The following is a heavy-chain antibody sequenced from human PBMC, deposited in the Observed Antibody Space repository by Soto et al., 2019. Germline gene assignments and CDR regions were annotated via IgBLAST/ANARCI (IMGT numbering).Heavy chain of an antibody. V-gene: IGHV1-2*02. J-gene: IGHJ4*02. CDR3: ARGWEVVVRANY. Sequence: ASVKVSCKASGGTFSRYAISWVRQAPGQGLEWMGWINTNNGGTNSAQKFQGRVTMTMDTSINTAYMELSSLRSDDTAIYYCARGWEVVVRANYWGQGTLVTVSS. CDR1: GGTFSRYA. D-gene: IGHD2-15*01. CDR2: INTNNGGT.